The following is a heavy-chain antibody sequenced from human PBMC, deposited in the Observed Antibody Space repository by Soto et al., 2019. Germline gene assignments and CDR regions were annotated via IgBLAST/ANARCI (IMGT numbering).Heavy chain of an antibody. V-gene: IGHV3-23*01. CDR2: ISGTADST. Sequence: EVQLLESGGGLVQPGGSLRLSCAASGFTFSSYAMSWVRQAPGKGLEWVLAISGTADSTYYADSVKGRFTISRDNSKNTLYLQMNSLRAEDTAVYYCAKDRLPTDDYWGQGTLVTVSS. D-gene: IGHD1-1*01. CDR1: GFTFSSYA. J-gene: IGHJ4*02. CDR3: AKDRLPTDDY.